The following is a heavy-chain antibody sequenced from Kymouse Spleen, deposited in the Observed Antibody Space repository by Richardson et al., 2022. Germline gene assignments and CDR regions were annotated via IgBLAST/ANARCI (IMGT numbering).Heavy chain of an antibody. Sequence: EVQLVESGGGLIQPGGSLRLSCAASGFTVSSNYMSWVRQAPGKGLEWVSVIYSGGSTYYADSVKGRFTISRDNSKNTLYLQMNSLRAEDTAVYYCARDPGYCSSTSCVYYYGMDVWGQGTTVTVSS. CDR2: IYSGGST. CDR3: ARDPGYCSSTSCVYYYGMDV. D-gene: IGHD2-2*02. J-gene: IGHJ6*02. V-gene: IGHV3-53*01. CDR1: GFTVSSNY.